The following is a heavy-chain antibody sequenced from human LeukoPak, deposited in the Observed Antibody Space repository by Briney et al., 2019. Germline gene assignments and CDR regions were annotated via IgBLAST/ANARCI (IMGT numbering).Heavy chain of an antibody. D-gene: IGHD5-12*01. CDR3: ARGSYTGFDLYFDH. CDR1: GFSFSTQE. CDR2: ISSNSRTI. Sequence: GGSLRLSCAASGFSFSTQEMTWVRQAPGKGPEWVSYISSNSRTIYYADSVKGRFTISRDNTRNSVFLQLNSLRVEDTGFYYCARGSYTGFDLYFDHWGQGTLVTVSS. J-gene: IGHJ4*02. V-gene: IGHV3-48*03.